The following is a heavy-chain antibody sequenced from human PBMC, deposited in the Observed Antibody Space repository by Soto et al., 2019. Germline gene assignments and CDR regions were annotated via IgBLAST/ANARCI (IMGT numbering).Heavy chain of an antibody. J-gene: IGHJ4*02. V-gene: IGHV1-69*01. CDR3: ARYSSGYYSVFDY. D-gene: IGHD3-22*01. CDR1: GGTFSSYA. CDR2: IIPIFGTA. Sequence: QVQLVQTGAEVKKPRSSVKVSCKASGGTFSSYAISWVRQAPGQGLEWMGGIIPIFGTATYAQKFQGRVTITADESTSKADMELSSLRSVDTAVYYCARYSSGYYSVFDYWGQGTLVIVSS.